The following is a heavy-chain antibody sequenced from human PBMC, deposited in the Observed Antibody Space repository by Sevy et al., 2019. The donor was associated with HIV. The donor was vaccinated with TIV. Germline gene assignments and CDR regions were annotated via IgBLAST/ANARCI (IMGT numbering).Heavy chain of an antibody. D-gene: IGHD5-18*01. CDR3: GRGGGGGYSYSLDY. J-gene: IGHJ4*02. Sequence: GGSLRLSCAASGFSFSSYALHWVRQAPGKGLEYVSAISSNGGSTYYADSVKGRFTISRDNSKNTLYLQMGSLGAEDMVVYYWGRGGGGGYSYSLDYWGQGTLVTVSS. V-gene: IGHV3-64*02. CDR1: GFSFSSYA. CDR2: ISSNGGST.